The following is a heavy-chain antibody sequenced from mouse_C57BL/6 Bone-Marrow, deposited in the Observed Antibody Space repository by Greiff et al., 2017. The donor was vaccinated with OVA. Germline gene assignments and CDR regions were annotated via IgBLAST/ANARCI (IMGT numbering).Heavy chain of an antibody. V-gene: IGHV1-80*01. CDR3: ARGAY. J-gene: IGHJ3*01. CDR1: GYTFSTYW. Sequence: QVHVKQSGAELVKPGASVKISCKASGYTFSTYWMNWVKQRPGKGLEWIGQIYPGDGDTKYNGKFKGKATLTADKSSSTAYMQLSSLTSADSAVYFCARGAYWGQGTLVTVSS. CDR2: IYPGDGDT.